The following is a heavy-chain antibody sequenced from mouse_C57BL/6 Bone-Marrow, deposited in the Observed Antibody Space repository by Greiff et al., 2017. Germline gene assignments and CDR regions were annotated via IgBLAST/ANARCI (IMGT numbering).Heavy chain of an antibody. Sequence: EVKLVESGGGFVKPGGSLKLSCAASGFTFSDYGMHWVRQAPEKGLEWVAYISSGGSTIYYADTVKGRFTISRDNAKNTRFLQMTSLRSEDTAMYYCAREGVYWGQGTTLTVSS. J-gene: IGHJ2*01. V-gene: IGHV5-17*01. CDR2: ISSGGSTI. CDR3: AREGVY. CDR1: GFTFSDYG.